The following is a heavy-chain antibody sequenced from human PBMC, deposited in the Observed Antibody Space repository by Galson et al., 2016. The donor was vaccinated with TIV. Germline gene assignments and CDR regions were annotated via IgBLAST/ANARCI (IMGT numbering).Heavy chain of an antibody. CDR2: IIAIFGTA. CDR3: ARLPSYYGSGNHWVDP. Sequence: PVKVSCKASGGIFRSDAISWVRQAPGQGLEWMGRIIAIFGTANYAQKFQGRVTITADESTNTVYLELSNLTSEDTAVYYCARLPSYYGSGNHWVDPCGQGTLVTVSS. J-gene: IGHJ5*02. V-gene: IGHV1-69*13. CDR1: GGIFRSDA. D-gene: IGHD3-10*01.